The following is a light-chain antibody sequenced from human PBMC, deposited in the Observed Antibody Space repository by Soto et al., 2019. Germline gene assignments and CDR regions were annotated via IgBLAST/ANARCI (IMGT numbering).Light chain of an antibody. V-gene: IGKV3-20*01. CDR2: GAS. J-gene: IGKJ4*01. CDR1: QPISSHNY. Sequence: EIVLTQSPGTLSLSPGERATLSCRASQPISSHNYLAWYQQKPGQAPRVLIYGASRRPTGISERFSGSGSGTDFTLTISRLEPEDFAVYYCQQYDNSPLTFGGGTKVEIK. CDR3: QQYDNSPLT.